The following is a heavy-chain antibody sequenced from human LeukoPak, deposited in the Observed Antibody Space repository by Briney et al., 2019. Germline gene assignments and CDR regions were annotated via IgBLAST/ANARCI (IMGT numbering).Heavy chain of an antibody. CDR2: IYYSGST. Sequence: PSQTLSLTCTVSGGSISSGSYFWSWIRQPPGKGLEWIGYIYYSGSTNYNPSLKSRVTILVDTSKNQFSLKLSSVTAADTAVYFCARGMTTVLANWFDPWGQGSLVTVSS. V-gene: IGHV4-61*01. CDR3: ARGMTTVLANWFDP. J-gene: IGHJ5*02. CDR1: GGSISSGSYF. D-gene: IGHD4-17*01.